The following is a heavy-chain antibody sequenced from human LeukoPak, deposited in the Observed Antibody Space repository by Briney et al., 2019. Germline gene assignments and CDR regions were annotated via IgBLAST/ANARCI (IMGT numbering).Heavy chain of an antibody. CDR2: ISYSGGST. J-gene: IGHJ4*02. CDR1: GFTFSSYG. D-gene: IGHD6-19*01. CDR3: AKDPFSHNSGWNGVAY. V-gene: IGHV3-23*01. Sequence: GGSLRLSCAASGFTFSSYGMSWVRQAPGKGLEWVSSISYSGGSTDYADSVKGGFTISRDNSKNTLYLQMNSLRAEDTAVYYCAKDPFSHNSGWNGVAYWGQGTLVTVSS.